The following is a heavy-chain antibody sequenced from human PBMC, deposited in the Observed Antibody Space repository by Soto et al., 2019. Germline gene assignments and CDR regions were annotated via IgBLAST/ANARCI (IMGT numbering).Heavy chain of an antibody. Sequence: QVQLQESGPGLVKPSETLSLTCTVSGGSVSSGSYYWSWIRQPPGKGLEWIGYIYYSGSTNYNPSLKSRVTISVDTSKNQFSLKLSSVTAADTAVYYCARDRYCSSTSCTLGAFDIWGQGTMVTVSS. CDR3: ARDRYCSSTSCTLGAFDI. V-gene: IGHV4-61*01. J-gene: IGHJ3*02. CDR1: GGSVSSGSYY. CDR2: IYYSGST. D-gene: IGHD2-2*01.